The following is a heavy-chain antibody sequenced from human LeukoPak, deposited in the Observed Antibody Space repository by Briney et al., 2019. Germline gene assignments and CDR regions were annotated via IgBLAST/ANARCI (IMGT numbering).Heavy chain of an antibody. Sequence: SQTLSLTCTVSGGSISSGSYYWSWIRQPAGKGLEWIGRIYTSGSTNYNPSLKSRVTISVDTSKNQFSLKLSSVTAADTAVYYCARVDYDILTGYYHDYWGQGTLVTVSS. J-gene: IGHJ4*02. V-gene: IGHV4-61*02. CDR1: GGSISSGSYY. D-gene: IGHD3-9*01. CDR2: IYTSGST. CDR3: ARVDYDILTGYYHDY.